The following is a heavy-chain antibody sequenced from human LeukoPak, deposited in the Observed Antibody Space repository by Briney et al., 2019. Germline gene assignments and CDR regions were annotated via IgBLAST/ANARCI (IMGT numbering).Heavy chain of an antibody. J-gene: IGHJ4*02. D-gene: IGHD6-19*01. V-gene: IGHV3-23*01. CDR1: GFAFSSQA. Sequence: GGSLRLSCVASGFAFSSQAMGWVRQAPGKGREWVSVISDSGSLTYYADAVKGRFTISRDNSKNTLFLELNSLRAEDTAVYYCAKDARRTDGWYFFDHWGQGTLVTVSS. CDR2: ISDSGSLT. CDR3: AKDARRTDGWYFFDH.